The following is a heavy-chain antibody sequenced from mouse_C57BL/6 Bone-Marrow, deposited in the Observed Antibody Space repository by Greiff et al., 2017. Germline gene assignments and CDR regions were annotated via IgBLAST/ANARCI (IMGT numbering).Heavy chain of an antibody. Sequence: QVQLQQPGAELVKPGASVKMSCKASGYTFTSYWITWVKQRPGQGLEWIGDIYPGSGSTNYNEKFKSKATLTVDTSSSTAYMQLSSLTSEEAAGDYCARGRRSRPFSDRGEETLVSVSA. CDR2: IYPGSGST. J-gene: IGHJ3*01. CDR1: GYTFTSYW. CDR3: ARGRRSRPFSD. V-gene: IGHV1-55*01. D-gene: IGHD1-1*01.